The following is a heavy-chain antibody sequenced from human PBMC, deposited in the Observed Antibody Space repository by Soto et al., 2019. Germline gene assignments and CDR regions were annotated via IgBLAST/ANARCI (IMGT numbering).Heavy chain of an antibody. D-gene: IGHD6-19*01. CDR2: INPNSCGT. CDR1: GYTFTGYY. CDR3: ATSRARIAVAGETEYYFDY. V-gene: IGHV1-2*04. Sequence: ASVNVSCKASGYTFTGYYMHWVRQAPGQGREWMGWINPNSCGTSYAQKFQGWVTMTRDTSISTVYMELSRLRSDDTAVYYCATSRARIAVAGETEYYFDYWGQGTLVTVSS. J-gene: IGHJ4*02.